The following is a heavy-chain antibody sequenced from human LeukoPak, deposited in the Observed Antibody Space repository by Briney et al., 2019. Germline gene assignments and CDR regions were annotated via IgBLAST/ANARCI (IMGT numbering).Heavy chain of an antibody. CDR3: ARLSDY. J-gene: IGHJ4*02. CDR1: GGAISSSSYY. V-gene: IGHV4-39*01. CDR2: INYSGNI. Sequence: SETLSLTCTVSGGAISSSSYYWGWIRQPPGKGLEWIGSINYSGNIYYNPSLNSRVTKSVDTSKTQFSLKLSSVTAADTAVYYCARLSDYWGQGTLVTVSS.